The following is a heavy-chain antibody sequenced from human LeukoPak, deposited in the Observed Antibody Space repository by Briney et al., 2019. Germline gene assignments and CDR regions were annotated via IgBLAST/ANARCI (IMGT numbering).Heavy chain of an antibody. D-gene: IGHD6-19*01. CDR1: EHSFTKYW. CDR2: IYPGDSDT. V-gene: IGHV5-51*01. J-gene: IGHJ4*02. Sequence: GESLQISCKGSEHSFTKYWIGWVRQMPGKGLEWMRIIYPGDSDTRYSPSFQGQVSISADKSISTAYLQWNSLKASDTAMFYCATGQYYFDYWGQGTLVTVSS. CDR3: ATGQYYFDY.